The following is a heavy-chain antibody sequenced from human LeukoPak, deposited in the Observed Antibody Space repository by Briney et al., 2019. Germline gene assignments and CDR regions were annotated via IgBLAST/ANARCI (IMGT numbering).Heavy chain of an antibody. V-gene: IGHV1-18*01. D-gene: IGHD2-15*01. CDR1: GYTFTSYG. Sequence: ASVKVSCKASGYTFTSYGISWVRQAPGQGLEWMGWISAYNGNTNYAQKLQGRVTMTTDTSTSTAYMELRSLRSDDTAVYYCARDWVVLAATGDYYYYYYMDVWGKGTTVTISS. CDR3: ARDWVVLAATGDYYYYYYMDV. CDR2: ISAYNGNT. J-gene: IGHJ6*03.